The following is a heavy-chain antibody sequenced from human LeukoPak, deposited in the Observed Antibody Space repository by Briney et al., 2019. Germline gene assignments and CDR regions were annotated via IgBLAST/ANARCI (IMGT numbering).Heavy chain of an antibody. CDR1: GFTFSSYW. CDR3: ARGGSPSDY. V-gene: IGHV3-74*01. CDR2: IHLDGRTT. D-gene: IGHD3-16*01. Sequence: TGGSLRLSCAASGFTFSSYWMHWVRHRPGEGLVWVSRIHLDGRTTNYADSVKGRFTISRDNAKSTLSLEMNSLRPEDTAVYYCARGGSPSDYWGQGTLVSVSS. J-gene: IGHJ4*02.